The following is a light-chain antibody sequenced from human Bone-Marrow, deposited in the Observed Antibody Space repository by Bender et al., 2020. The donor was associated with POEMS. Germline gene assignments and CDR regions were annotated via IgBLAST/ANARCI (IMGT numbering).Light chain of an antibody. CDR3: SSYAGSNNPWV. CDR2: RNN. Sequence: QSVLTQPPSVSGTPGQRVTISCSGSSSNIGISYVYWYQHLPGTAPKLLIYRNNQRPSGVPDRFSGSKSGNTASLTISGLQAEDEADYYCSSYAGSNNPWVFGGGTKLTVL. CDR1: SSNIGISY. J-gene: IGLJ3*02. V-gene: IGLV1-47*01.